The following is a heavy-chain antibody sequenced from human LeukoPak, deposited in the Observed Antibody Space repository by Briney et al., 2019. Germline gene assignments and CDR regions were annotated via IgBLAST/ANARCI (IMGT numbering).Heavy chain of an antibody. J-gene: IGHJ4*02. CDR2: IKQDGSEK. V-gene: IGHV3-7*01. CDR1: GFTFSSYW. CDR3: AKGPRYNILTGFKIAEKNSDY. Sequence: PGGSLRLSCAASGFTFSSYWMSWVRQAPGKGLEWVANIKQDGSEKYYVDSVKGRFTISRDNSKNTVYLQMNSLRAEDTAVYYCAKGPRYNILTGFKIAEKNSDYWGQGTLVTVSS. D-gene: IGHD3-9*01.